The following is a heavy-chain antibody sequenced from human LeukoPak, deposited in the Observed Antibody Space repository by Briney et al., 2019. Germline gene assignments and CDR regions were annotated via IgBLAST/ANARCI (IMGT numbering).Heavy chain of an antibody. V-gene: IGHV3-21*01. J-gene: IGHJ6*03. D-gene: IGHD6-19*01. CDR3: ARAPLAVAGYFYYYMDV. CDR2: ISTSSYI. CDR1: GLTFSSYR. Sequence: GGSLRLSCAASGLTFSSYRMNWVRHAPGKGLEWVSSISTSSYISYANSVKGRFTISRDNAKTALYLQMNSLRAEDTAVYYCARAPLAVAGYFYYYMDVWGKGTTVTVSS.